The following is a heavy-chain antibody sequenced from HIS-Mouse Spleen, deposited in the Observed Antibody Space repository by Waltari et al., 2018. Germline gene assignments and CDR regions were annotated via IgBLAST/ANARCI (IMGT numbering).Heavy chain of an antibody. CDR1: GYSISSGYY. V-gene: IGHV4-38-2*02. J-gene: IGHJ4*02. D-gene: IGHD6-13*01. CDR3: ARAAAAGQDY. CDR2: IYHSGST. Sequence: QVQLQESGPGLVTPSETLSLTCTVSGYSISSGYYWGWIRQPPGKGLEWIGSIYHSGSTYYNPSLKSRVTISVDTSKNQFSLKLSSVTAADTAVYYCARAAAAGQDYWGQGTLVTVSS.